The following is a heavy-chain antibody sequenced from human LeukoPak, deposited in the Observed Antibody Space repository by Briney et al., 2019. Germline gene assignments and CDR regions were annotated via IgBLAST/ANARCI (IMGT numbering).Heavy chain of an antibody. CDR1: GYTFTGYY. CDR2: INPNSGGT. CDR3: ARSPYYYDSSGYYWFDP. Sequence: ASVTVSCKASGYTFTGYYMHWVRPAPGQGLEWMGWINPNSGGTNYAQKFQGRVTMTRDTSISTAYMELSRLRSDDTAVYYCARSPYYYDSSGYYWFDPWGEGTVVSVSS. D-gene: IGHD3-22*01. J-gene: IGHJ5*02. V-gene: IGHV1-2*02.